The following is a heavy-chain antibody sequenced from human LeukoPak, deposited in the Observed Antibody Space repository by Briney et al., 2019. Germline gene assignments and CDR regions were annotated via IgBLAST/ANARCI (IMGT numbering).Heavy chain of an antibody. CDR2: VNHSGGT. CDR3: ARVRNYDR. J-gene: IGHJ4*02. CDR1: GGSFSGYY. V-gene: IGHV4-34*01. Sequence: SETLSLTCAVYGGSFSGYYWSWIRQPPGKGLEWIGEVNHSGGTNYNPSLKSRVTISVDKSKNQFSLKLTSVTAADTAVYYCARVRNYDRWGQGTLVTVSS. D-gene: IGHD3-16*01.